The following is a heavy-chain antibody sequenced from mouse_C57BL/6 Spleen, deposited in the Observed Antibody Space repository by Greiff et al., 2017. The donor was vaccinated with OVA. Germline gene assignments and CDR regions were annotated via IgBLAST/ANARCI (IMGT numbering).Heavy chain of an antibody. Sequence: QVQLQQPGAELVKPGASVKLSCKASGYTFTSYWMHWVKQRPGRGLEWIGRIDPNSGGTKYNEKFKCKATLTVDKPSSTAYMQLSSLTSGESAVYYCARDKRGRYFDYWGQGTTLTASS. CDR2: IDPNSGGT. CDR1: GYTFTSYW. J-gene: IGHJ2*01. CDR3: ARDKRGRYFDY. V-gene: IGHV1-62-3*01.